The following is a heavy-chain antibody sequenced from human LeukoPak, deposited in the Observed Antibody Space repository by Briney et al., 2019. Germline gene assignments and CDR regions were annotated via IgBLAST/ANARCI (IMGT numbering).Heavy chain of an antibody. CDR2: IIPIFGTA. V-gene: IGHV1-69*13. CDR1: GGTFSSYA. CDR3: ARGYKGGPYYDFWSGYYPPFDY. D-gene: IGHD3-3*01. J-gene: IGHJ4*02. Sequence: ASVRVSCKASGGTFSSYAISWVRQAPGQGLEWMGGIIPIFGTANYAQKLQGRVTITADESTSTAYMELSSLRSEDTAVYYCARGYKGGPYYDFWSGYYPPFDYWGQGTLVTVSS.